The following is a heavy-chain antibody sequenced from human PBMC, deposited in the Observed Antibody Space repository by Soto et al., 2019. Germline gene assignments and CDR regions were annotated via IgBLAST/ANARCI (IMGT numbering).Heavy chain of an antibody. D-gene: IGHD2-21*02. J-gene: IGHJ4*02. CDR1: GFTFSSYA. Sequence: PGGSLRLSCAASGFTFSSYAMSWVRQAPGKGLEWVSAISGSGGSTYYADSVKGRFTISRDNSKNTLYLQMNSLRAEDTALYYCAKDSPHIVVVTAIPTAFDYWGQGTLVTVSS. V-gene: IGHV3-23*01. CDR2: ISGSGGST. CDR3: AKDSPHIVVVTAIPTAFDY.